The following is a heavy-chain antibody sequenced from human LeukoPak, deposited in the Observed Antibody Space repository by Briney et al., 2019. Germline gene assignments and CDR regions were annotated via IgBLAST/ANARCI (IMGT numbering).Heavy chain of an antibody. CDR1: GGSISSYY. V-gene: IGHV4-59*01. CDR2: IYYSGST. J-gene: IGHJ4*02. Sequence: NPSETLSLTCTVSGGSISSYYWSWIRQPPGKGLEWIGYIYYSGSTNYNPSLKSRVTISVDTSKNQFSLKLSSVTAAGTAVYYCARNGGGDIVATVYYFDYWGQGTLVTVSS. D-gene: IGHD5-12*01. CDR3: ARNGGGDIVATVYYFDY.